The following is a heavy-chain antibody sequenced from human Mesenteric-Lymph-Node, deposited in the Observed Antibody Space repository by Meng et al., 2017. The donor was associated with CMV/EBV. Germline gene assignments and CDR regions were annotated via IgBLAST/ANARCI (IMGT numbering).Heavy chain of an antibody. Sequence: ASVKVSCKASGYTFTSYDINWVRQATGQGLEWMGWMNPNSGNTGYAQKFQGRVTMTRNTSISTAYMELSSLRSEDTAVYYCARDRGRIAVAGYYYYYYGMDVWGQGTTVTVSS. D-gene: IGHD6-19*01. CDR2: MNPNSGNT. J-gene: IGHJ6*02. V-gene: IGHV1-8*01. CDR3: ARDRGRIAVAGYYYYYYGMDV. CDR1: GYTFTSYD.